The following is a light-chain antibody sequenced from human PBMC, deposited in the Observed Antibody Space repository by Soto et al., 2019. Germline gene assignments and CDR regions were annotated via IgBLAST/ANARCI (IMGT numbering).Light chain of an antibody. CDR2: DVS. V-gene: IGLV2-14*03. CDR1: SSDVGGYNY. J-gene: IGLJ1*01. Sequence: QSVLTQPASVSGSPGQSIAISRTGTSSDVGGYNYVSWYQQHPGKTPKLMICDVSNRPSGVSNRFSGSKSGNTASLTISGLQADDEAEYYRSSYTSSSTYVFVTGTKVTVL. CDR3: SSYTSSSTYV.